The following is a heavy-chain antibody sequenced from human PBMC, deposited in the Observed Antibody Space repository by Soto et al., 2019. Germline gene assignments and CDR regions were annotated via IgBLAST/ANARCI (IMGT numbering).Heavy chain of an antibody. J-gene: IGHJ6*02. CDR1: GFTFSSYA. Sequence: GGSLRLSCAASGFTFSSYAMHWVRQAPGKGLEYVSAISSNGGSTYYANSVKGRFTISRDNSKNTLYLQMGSLRAEDMAVYYFATDVFGYGGYDFWSGYTGGGYYYYGMDVWGQGTTVTVSS. V-gene: IGHV3-64*01. CDR3: ATDVFGYGGYDFWSGYTGGGYYYYGMDV. CDR2: ISSNGGST. D-gene: IGHD3-3*01.